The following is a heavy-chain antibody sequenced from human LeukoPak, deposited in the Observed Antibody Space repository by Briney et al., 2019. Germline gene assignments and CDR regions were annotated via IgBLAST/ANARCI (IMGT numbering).Heavy chain of an antibody. V-gene: IGHV3-21*01. Sequence: GGSLRLSCAASGFTFNSYRMNWVRQAPGKGLEWVSSISSSSSYIYYADSVQDRFTISRDNAKHSLYLQMNSLRAEDSAVYYCARVNEAVAGTDYWGQGTLVTVSS. CDR2: ISSSSSYI. CDR1: GFTFNSYR. D-gene: IGHD6-19*01. J-gene: IGHJ4*02. CDR3: ARVNEAVAGTDY.